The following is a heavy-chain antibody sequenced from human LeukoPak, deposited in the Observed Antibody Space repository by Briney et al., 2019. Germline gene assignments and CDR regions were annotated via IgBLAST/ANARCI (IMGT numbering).Heavy chain of an antibody. J-gene: IGHJ4*02. Sequence: PGGSLRLSCAASGFTFSSYAMSWVRQAPGKGLEWVSAISGSGGSTYYADSVKGRFTISRDNSKNTLYLQMNSLRAEDTAVYYCAKTSYYYGSGRTDYWGQGTLVTVSS. D-gene: IGHD3-10*01. V-gene: IGHV3-23*01. CDR1: GFTFSSYA. CDR3: AKTSYYYGSGRTDY. CDR2: ISGSGGST.